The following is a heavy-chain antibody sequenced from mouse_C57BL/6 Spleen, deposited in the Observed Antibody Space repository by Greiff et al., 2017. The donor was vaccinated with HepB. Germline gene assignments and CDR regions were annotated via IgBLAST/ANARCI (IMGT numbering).Heavy chain of an antibody. D-gene: IGHD2-1*01. V-gene: IGHV14-4*01. CDR3: TNLHDNYGAMDY. CDR1: GFNIKDDY. CDR2: IDPENGDT. J-gene: IGHJ4*01. Sequence: EVQLQQSGAELVRPGASVKLSCTASGFNIKDDYMHWVKQRPEQGLEWIGWIDPENGDTEYASKFQGKATITADTSSNTAYLQLSSLTSEDTAVYYCTNLHDNYGAMDYWGQGTSVTVSS.